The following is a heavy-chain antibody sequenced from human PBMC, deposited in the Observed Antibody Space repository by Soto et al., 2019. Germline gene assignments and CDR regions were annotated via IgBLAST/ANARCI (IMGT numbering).Heavy chain of an antibody. D-gene: IGHD7-27*01. Sequence: GGSLRLSCSVSGFTFSKYAMHWVRQAPGKGLEYVSGITSDGDSTWHADSVKDRFTISRDNSKNTLFLQMSSLRVEDTAIYFCVKWGDDWGYNYYGLHVWGQGATVTVSS. CDR3: VKWGDDWGYNYYGLHV. J-gene: IGHJ6*02. V-gene: IGHV3-64D*06. CDR2: ITSDGDST. CDR1: GFTFSKYA.